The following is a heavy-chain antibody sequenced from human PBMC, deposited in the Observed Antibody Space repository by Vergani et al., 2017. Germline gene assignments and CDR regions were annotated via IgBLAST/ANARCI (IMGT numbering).Heavy chain of an antibody. J-gene: IGHJ4*02. Sequence: QLQLQQSGPGLVKPSETLSLTCTVSGYSISTSNYYWGWIRQPPGKGLEWIGNIYYTGSTYYNPSLKSRVTISVDTSKDHFSLQLSSVTATDTAVYYCASGWDFGDSRWGQGTLVTVSS. CDR3: ASGWDFGDSR. V-gene: IGHV4-39*02. D-gene: IGHD4-17*01. CDR2: IYYTGST. CDR1: GYSISTSNYY.